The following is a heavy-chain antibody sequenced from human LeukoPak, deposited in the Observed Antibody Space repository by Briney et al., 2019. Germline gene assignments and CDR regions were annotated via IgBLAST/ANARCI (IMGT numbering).Heavy chain of an antibody. Sequence: SETLSLTCTVSGGSISSYYWSWIRQPPGKGLEWIGYIYYSGSTSYNPSLKSRVTISVDTSKNQFSLKLSSVTAADTAVYYCARAEAAAGFDYWGQGTLVTVSS. V-gene: IGHV4-59*01. J-gene: IGHJ4*02. D-gene: IGHD6-13*01. CDR1: GGSISSYY. CDR2: IYYSGST. CDR3: ARAEAAAGFDY.